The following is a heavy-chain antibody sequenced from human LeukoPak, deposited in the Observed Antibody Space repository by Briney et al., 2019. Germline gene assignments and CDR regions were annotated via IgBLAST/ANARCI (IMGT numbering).Heavy chain of an antibody. J-gene: IGHJ5*02. D-gene: IGHD3-22*01. V-gene: IGHV4-31*03. Sequence: SQTLSLTCTVFGGSISSGGYYWSWIRQHPGKGLEWIGYIYYSGSTYYNPSLKSRVTISVDTSKNQFSLKLSSVTAADTAVYYCARDHYDSSGYLFDPWGQGTLVTVSS. CDR3: ARDHYDSSGYLFDP. CDR1: GGSISSGGYY. CDR2: IYYSGST.